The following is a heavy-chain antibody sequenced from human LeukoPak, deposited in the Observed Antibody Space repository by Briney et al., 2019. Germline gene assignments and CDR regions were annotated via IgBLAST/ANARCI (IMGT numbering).Heavy chain of an antibody. CDR1: GYTFTSYY. D-gene: IGHD3-10*01. J-gene: IGHJ5*02. Sequence: ASVKVSCKASGYTFTSYYMHWVRQAPGQGLEWMGLINPTGGSTGYAQKFQGRVTITADESTSTAYMELSSLRSEDTAVYYCARRKYYYGSGSYYQFDPWGQGTLVTVSS. CDR2: INPTGGST. CDR3: ARRKYYYGSGSYYQFDP. V-gene: IGHV1-46*01.